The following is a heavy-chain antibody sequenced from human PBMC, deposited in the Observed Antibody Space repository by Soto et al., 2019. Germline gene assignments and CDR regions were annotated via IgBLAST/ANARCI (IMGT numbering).Heavy chain of an antibody. CDR1: GFTFRSYA. Sequence: GSLRLSCAASGFTFRSYAMHGVRQAPGKGLEWVAVISYDESDKYYTDSLKGRFTISRDNSKNTLYLQMNSLRGEDTAVYYCARDLSVAGPDYWGQGTLVTVYS. J-gene: IGHJ4*02. CDR2: ISYDESDK. D-gene: IGHD6-19*01. CDR3: ARDLSVAGPDY. V-gene: IGHV3-30*03.